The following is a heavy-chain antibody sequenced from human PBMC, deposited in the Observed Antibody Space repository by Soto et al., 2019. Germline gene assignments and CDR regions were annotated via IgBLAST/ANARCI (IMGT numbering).Heavy chain of an antibody. J-gene: IGHJ4*02. Sequence: GGSLRLFCVAWGISLKNSCVSWVRRAPGKGVEGVGRFKRKRNGETGDYGAPVIDRFTISRDDSRDTVYLQMKSLRTEDAAVYYCYTEMLPVPRCVSFYHEHWGQGTRVTVSS. CDR2: FKRKRNGETG. D-gene: IGHD3-16*02. V-gene: IGHV3-15*01. CDR1: GISLKNSC. CDR3: YTEMLPVPRCVSFYHEH.